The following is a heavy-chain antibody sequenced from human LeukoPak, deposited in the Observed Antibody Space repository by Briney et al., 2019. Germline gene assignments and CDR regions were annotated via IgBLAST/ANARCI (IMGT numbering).Heavy chain of an antibody. J-gene: IGHJ4*02. CDR3: ARQTGSGLFILP. V-gene: IGHV4-39*01. CDR2: IYYSGNT. D-gene: IGHD3/OR15-3a*01. Sequence: SETLSLTCTVSGVSLSRSNSYWGCIRQPPGKGLEWIGSIYYSGNTYYNASLKSQVSISIDTSKNQFSLKLTSVTAADTAVYYCARQTGSGLFILPGGQGTLVTVSS. CDR1: GVSLSRSNSY.